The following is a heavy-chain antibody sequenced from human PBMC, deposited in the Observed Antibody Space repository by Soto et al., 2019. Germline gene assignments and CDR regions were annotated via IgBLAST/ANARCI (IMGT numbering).Heavy chain of an antibody. D-gene: IGHD3-10*01. J-gene: IGHJ2*01. Sequence: EVQLLDSGGGLVQTGGSLRRSCAASGFTFSGYALTWVRQAPGKGLEWVSAISGGGDATFYADSVKGRFTISRDNSKNTLYLQMNTLRAEDTAVYYCARKVSGSTGRPDLWYFDLWGRGTLVTVSS. CDR3: ARKVSGSTGRPDLWYFDL. CDR1: GFTFSGYA. CDR2: ISGGGDAT. V-gene: IGHV3-23*01.